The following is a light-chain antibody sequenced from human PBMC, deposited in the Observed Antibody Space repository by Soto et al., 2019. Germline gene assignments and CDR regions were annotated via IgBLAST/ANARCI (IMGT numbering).Light chain of an antibody. CDR2: KAS. CDR3: QQYNSFPWT. V-gene: IGKV1-5*03. Sequence: DIQMTQSPSTLSASVGDRVTITCRASQSISSSLAWYQQKPGKAPKVLIYKASSLESGVPSRFSGSGSGTEFTLTISSLQPDDFATYDCQQYNSFPWTFGQGTKVEIK. J-gene: IGKJ1*01. CDR1: QSISSS.